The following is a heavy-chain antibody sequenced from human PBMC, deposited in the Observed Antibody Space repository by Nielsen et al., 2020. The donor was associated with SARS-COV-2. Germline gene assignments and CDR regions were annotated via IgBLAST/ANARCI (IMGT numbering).Heavy chain of an antibody. V-gene: IGHV3-30*03. CDR3: ARAGPLLWFGELQRIKNYFDY. CDR1: GFTFSSYG. Sequence: GESLKISCAASGFTFSSYGMHWVRQAPGKGLEWVAVISYDGSNKYYADSVKGRFTISRDNSKNTLYLQMNSLRAEDTAVYYCARAGPLLWFGELQRIKNYFDYWGQGTLVTVSS. J-gene: IGHJ4*02. CDR2: ISYDGSNK. D-gene: IGHD3-10*01.